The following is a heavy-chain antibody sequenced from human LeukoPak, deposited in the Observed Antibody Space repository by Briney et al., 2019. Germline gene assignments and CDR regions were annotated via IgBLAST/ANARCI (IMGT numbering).Heavy chain of an antibody. J-gene: IGHJ4*02. D-gene: IGHD3-3*01. V-gene: IGHV3-23*01. CDR1: GFTFSNYA. Sequence: QAGGPLRLSCAVSGFTFSNYAMSWVRQAPGKGPEWVSAIGGSGGYTYYADSVKGRFTISRDNSKNTLYLQMNSLRAEDTAVYYCAKEPILYDFWSGYSGDYWGQGTLVTVSS. CDR3: AKEPILYDFWSGYSGDY. CDR2: IGGSGGYT.